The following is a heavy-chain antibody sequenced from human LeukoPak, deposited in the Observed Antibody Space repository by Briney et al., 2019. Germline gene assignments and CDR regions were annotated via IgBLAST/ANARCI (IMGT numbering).Heavy chain of an antibody. D-gene: IGHD3-9*01. J-gene: IGHJ6*03. CDR2: ITSSSSYA. Sequence: GGSLRLSCEASGFTFSTYNMNWVRQAPGKRLEWVSSITSSSSYAFYADSVKGRFTISRDNSKNTLYLQMSSLRAEDTAVYYCAKGGGFDWLNYYYMDVWGKGTTVIISS. CDR3: AKGGGFDWLNYYYMDV. V-gene: IGHV3-21*04. CDR1: GFTFSTYN.